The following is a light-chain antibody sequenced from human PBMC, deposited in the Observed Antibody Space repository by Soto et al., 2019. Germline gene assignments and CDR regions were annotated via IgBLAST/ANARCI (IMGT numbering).Light chain of an antibody. CDR3: SSYAGNDILV. CDR2: EGS. J-gene: IGLJ2*01. CDR1: SSDVGNYNL. V-gene: IGLV2-23*01. Sequence: QSVLTQPASVSGSPGQSITISCTGTSSDVGNYNLVSWYQQHPGKAPRVIIYEGSKRPSGVSNRFSGSKSGNTASLTISGLQAEDEADYYCSSYAGNDILVFGGGTKATVL.